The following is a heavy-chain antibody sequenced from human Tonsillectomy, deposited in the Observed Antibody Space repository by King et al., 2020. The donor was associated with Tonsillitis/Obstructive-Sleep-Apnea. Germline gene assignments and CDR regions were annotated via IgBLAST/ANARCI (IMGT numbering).Heavy chain of an antibody. D-gene: IGHD2-21*01. Sequence: QLQESGPGLVKPSETLSLTCTVSGGSISSYYWSWIRQPPGKGLEWIGYIYYSGSTNYNPSLKSRVTISVDTSKNQFSLKLSSVTAADTAVYYCARGLYSNWLDPWGQGTLVTVSS. V-gene: IGHV4-59*01. CDR1: GGSISSYY. CDR3: ARGLYSNWLDP. CDR2: IYYSGST. J-gene: IGHJ5*02.